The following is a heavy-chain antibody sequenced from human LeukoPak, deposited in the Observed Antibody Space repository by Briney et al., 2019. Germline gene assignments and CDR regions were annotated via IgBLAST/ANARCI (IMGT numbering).Heavy chain of an antibody. CDR3: AREYYYGSGSSYNWFDP. J-gene: IGHJ5*02. D-gene: IGHD3-10*01. V-gene: IGHV5-51*01. CDR2: IYPGDSDT. CDR1: GYSFTSYW. Sequence: GESLKISCKGSGYSFTSYWIGWVRQMPGKGLEWMGIIYPGDSDTRHSPSFQGQVTISADKSISTAYLQWSSLKASDTAMYYCAREYYYGSGSSYNWFDPWGQGTLVTVSS.